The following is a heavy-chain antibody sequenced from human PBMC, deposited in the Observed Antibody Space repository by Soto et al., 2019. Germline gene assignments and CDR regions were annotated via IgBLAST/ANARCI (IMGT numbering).Heavy chain of an antibody. CDR2: IRSKANSYAT. J-gene: IGHJ3*02. CDR3: TRQTHKAYDFWSGPTLGAFDI. D-gene: IGHD3-3*01. CDR1: GFTFSGSA. V-gene: IGHV3-73*01. Sequence: GSLRLSCAASGFTFSGSAMHWVRQASGKGLEWVGRIRSKANSYATAYAASVKGRFTISRDDSKNTAYLQMNSLKTEDTAVYYCTRQTHKAYDFWSGPTLGAFDIWGQGTMVTVS.